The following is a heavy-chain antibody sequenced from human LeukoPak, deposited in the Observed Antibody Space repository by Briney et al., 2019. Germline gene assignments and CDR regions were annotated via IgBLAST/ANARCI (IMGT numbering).Heavy chain of an antibody. Sequence: SETLSLTCAVYGGSFSGYYWIWIRQPPGKGLEWIGSIYYSGSTYYNPSLKSRVTISVDTSKNQFSLKLSSVTAADTAVYYCASHTITGTGLWGQGTLVTVSS. J-gene: IGHJ4*02. CDR1: GGSFSGYY. D-gene: IGHD1-7*01. CDR2: IYYSGST. CDR3: ASHTITGTGL. V-gene: IGHV4-34*01.